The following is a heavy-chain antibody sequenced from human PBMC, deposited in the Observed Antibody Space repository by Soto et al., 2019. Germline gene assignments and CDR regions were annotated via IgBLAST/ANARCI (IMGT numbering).Heavy chain of an antibody. CDR3: AREYSGYDQPDYYGMDV. D-gene: IGHD5-12*01. CDR1: GGTFSSYA. J-gene: IGHJ6*02. CDR2: IIPIFGTA. V-gene: IGHV1-69*12. Sequence: QVQLVQSGAEVKKPGSSVKVSCEASGGTFSSYAISWVRQAPGQGLEWMGGIIPIFGTANYAQKFQGRVTITADESTSTAYMELSSLRSEDTAVYYCAREYSGYDQPDYYGMDVWGQGTTVTVSS.